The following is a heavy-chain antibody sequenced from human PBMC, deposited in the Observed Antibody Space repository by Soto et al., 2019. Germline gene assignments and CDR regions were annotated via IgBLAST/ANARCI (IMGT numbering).Heavy chain of an antibody. Sequence: GGSLRLSCSASGFTFSSYDMHWVRQGPGKGLEWVSAIGTAGDTNYAGSVRGRFTISRENAKNSLYLQMNSLRAGDTAIYFCARAIGPTLFDYWGQGTLVTVSS. J-gene: IGHJ4*02. D-gene: IGHD3-22*01. CDR3: ARAIGPTLFDY. V-gene: IGHV3-13*04. CDR2: IGTAGDT. CDR1: GFTFSSYD.